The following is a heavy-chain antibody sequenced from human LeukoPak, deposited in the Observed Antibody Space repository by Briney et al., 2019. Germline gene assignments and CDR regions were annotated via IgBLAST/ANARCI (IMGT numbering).Heavy chain of an antibody. CDR2: LRGNGDT. D-gene: IGHD1-1*01. CDR3: AKANWVSNADAVS. CDR1: GFTFSTYA. V-gene: IGHV3-23*01. Sequence: GGSLRLSCAASGFTFSTYAMSWVREAPVRGLEWVSSLRGNGDTLYADSVKGRFTLSRDDSRNTVYLQLNNLRVEDTAVYYCAKANWVSNADAVSWGQGTVVTVSS. J-gene: IGHJ4*02.